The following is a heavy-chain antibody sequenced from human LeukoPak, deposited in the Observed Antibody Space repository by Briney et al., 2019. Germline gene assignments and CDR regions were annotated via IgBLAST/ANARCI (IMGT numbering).Heavy chain of an antibody. D-gene: IGHD3-10*01. V-gene: IGHV4-59*01. J-gene: IGHJ5*02. CDR2: IYHSGSI. Sequence: GSLRLSCAASGFTFSNYAVMWVRQAPGQGLEWIGYIYHSGSINYNPSLKSRVTISVDTSKNQFSLKLSSVTAADTAVYYCARVNYGLGSYRAHYWFDPWGQGTLVTVSS. CDR1: GFTFSNYA. CDR3: ARVNYGLGSYRAHYWFDP.